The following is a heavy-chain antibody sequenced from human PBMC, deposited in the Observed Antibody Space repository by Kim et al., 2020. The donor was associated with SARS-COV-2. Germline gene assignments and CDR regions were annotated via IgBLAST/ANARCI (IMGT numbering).Heavy chain of an antibody. Sequence: NYSPSRTGHVTISVDTAKNQFSQKLSSMTAADTAVYYCARVHYGSGRIDYWGQGTLATVSS. J-gene: IGHJ4*02. D-gene: IGHD3-10*01. CDR3: ARVHYGSGRIDY. V-gene: IGHV4-59*01.